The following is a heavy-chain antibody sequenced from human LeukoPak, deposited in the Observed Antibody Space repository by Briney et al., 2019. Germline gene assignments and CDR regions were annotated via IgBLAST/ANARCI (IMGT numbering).Heavy chain of an antibody. J-gene: IGHJ5*01. V-gene: IGHV3-23*01. Sequence: GGSLRLSCEASGFAFSVYAMSWLRQPPGKGLEWVSTINANSGTTSYAASVRGRFTISRDNSKNALYLQLTTLRADDTATYYCAKPISGGLAVTADWFHPWGQGTLVVVSS. CDR3: AKPISGGLAVTADWFHP. CDR2: INANSGTT. CDR1: GFAFSVYA. D-gene: IGHD6-19*01.